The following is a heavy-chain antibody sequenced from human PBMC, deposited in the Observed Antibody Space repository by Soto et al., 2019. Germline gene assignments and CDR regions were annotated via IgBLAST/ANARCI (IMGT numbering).Heavy chain of an antibody. D-gene: IGHD3-10*01. CDR2: ISYDGSNK. V-gene: IGHV3-30-3*01. CDR3: ARDLEEGRGALGYYFDY. CDR1: GFTFSSYA. J-gene: IGHJ4*02. Sequence: QVQLVESGGGVVQPGRSLRLSCAASGFTFSSYAMHWVRQAPGKGLEWVAVISYDGSNKYYADSVKGRFTISRDNSKNKLYLQMNSLRAEDTAVYYCARDLEEGRGALGYYFDYWGQGTLVTVSS.